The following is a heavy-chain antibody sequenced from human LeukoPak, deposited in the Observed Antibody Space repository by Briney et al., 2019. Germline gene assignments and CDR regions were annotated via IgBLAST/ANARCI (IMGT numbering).Heavy chain of an antibody. Sequence: SETLSLTCGVSGGSIMSYNHYWGWIRQPPGKGLEWIGSIYNSVSPYYNPSLKSRVTISAETSNNQFSLKLTSVTAADTAVYYCARPRYGSGSLDSWGQGTLVTVSS. CDR3: ARPRYGSGSLDS. D-gene: IGHD3-10*01. CDR2: IYNSVSP. J-gene: IGHJ4*02. CDR1: GGSIMSYNHY. V-gene: IGHV4-39*01.